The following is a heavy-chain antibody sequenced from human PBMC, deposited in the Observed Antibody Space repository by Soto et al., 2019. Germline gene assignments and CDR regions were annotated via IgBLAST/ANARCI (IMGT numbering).Heavy chain of an antibody. J-gene: IGHJ4*02. CDR1: GFTFSGHV. Sequence: PGGSLRLSCAASGFTFSGHVMHWVRQAPGKGLEWVALISFDGSNKYYADSVKGRFTISRDNSKNTLYLQMNSLRPEDTAVYYCARDMGITGTTAATYFDYWGQGTLVTVSS. V-gene: IGHV3-30-3*01. CDR2: ISFDGSNK. CDR3: ARDMGITGTTAATYFDY. D-gene: IGHD1-7*01.